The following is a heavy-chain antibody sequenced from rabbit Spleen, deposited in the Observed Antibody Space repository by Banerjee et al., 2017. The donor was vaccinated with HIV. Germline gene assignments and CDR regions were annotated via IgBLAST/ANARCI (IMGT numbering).Heavy chain of an antibody. V-gene: IGHV1S45*01. Sequence: QEQLEESGGGLVKPEGSLTLTCTASGFSFNNNYWMCWVRQAPGKGLEWIGCIHSENTGRTYYASWAKGRSTISKTSSTTVTLQMTSLTAADTATYFCARNYGDFSGYVAFKLWGPGTLVTVS. CDR1: GFSFNNNYW. CDR3: ARNYGDFSGYVAFKL. J-gene: IGHJ4*01. CDR2: IHSENTGRT. D-gene: IGHD1-1*01.